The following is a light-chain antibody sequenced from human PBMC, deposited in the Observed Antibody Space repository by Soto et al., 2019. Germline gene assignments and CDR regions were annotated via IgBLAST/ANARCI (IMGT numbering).Light chain of an antibody. CDR2: EVS. CDR3: SSYTSRKHVM. Sequence: QSALTQPASVSGSPGQSITISCTGTSSDVGAYDYVSWYQQHPGKAPKLLIYEVSHRPSGVSNRFSASKSGNTASLTISGLQPEDEADYYCSSYTSRKHVMFGGGTKLTVL. J-gene: IGLJ3*02. V-gene: IGLV2-14*01. CDR1: SSDVGAYDY.